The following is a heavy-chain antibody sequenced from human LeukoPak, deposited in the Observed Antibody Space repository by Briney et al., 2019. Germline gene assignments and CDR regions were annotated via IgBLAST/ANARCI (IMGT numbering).Heavy chain of an antibody. J-gene: IGHJ4*02. V-gene: IGHV3-53*01. CDR3: ARGLLFGELFSY. CDR2: IYSGGST. Sequence: GGSLRLSGAASGFTVSSNYMSWVRQAPGKGLEWVSVIYSGGSTYYADSVKGRFTISRDNSKNTLYLQMNSLRAEDTAVYYCARGLLFGELFSYWGQGTLVTVSS. D-gene: IGHD3-10*02. CDR1: GFTVSSNY.